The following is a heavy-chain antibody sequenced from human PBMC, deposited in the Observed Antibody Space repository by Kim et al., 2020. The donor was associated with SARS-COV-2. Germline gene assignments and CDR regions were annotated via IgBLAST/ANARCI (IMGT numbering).Heavy chain of an antibody. CDR2: IKSKTDGGTT. V-gene: IGHV3-15*01. J-gene: IGHJ6*02. CDR3: TTARALYSSGWYGSVYSYGMDV. CDR1: GFTFSNAW. D-gene: IGHD6-19*01. Sequence: GGSLRLSCAASGFTFSNAWMSWVRQAPGKGLEWVGRIKSKTDGGTTDYAAPVKGRFTISRDDSKNTLYLQMNSLKTEDTAVYYCTTARALYSSGWYGSVYSYGMDVWGQGTTVTVSS.